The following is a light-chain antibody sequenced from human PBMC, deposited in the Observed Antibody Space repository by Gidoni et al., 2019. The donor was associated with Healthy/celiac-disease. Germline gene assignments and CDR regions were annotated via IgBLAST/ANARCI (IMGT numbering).Light chain of an antibody. J-gene: IGKJ4*01. V-gene: IGKV3-11*01. CDR1: QSVSSY. CDR2: DAS. CDR3: QQRSTWPPSLT. Sequence: EIVLTQSPAPLSLSPGERATLSCRPSQSVSSYLAWYQQKPGQAPRLLIYDASNRATGIPVRFSGSGSGTDFTLTISILEPEDFAFYYCQQRSTWPPSLTFGGGTKVEIK.